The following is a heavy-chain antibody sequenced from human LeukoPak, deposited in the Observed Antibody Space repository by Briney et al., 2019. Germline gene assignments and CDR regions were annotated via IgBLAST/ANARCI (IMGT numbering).Heavy chain of an antibody. Sequence: ASVKVSCKASGYTFTGYYMHWERQAPGQGLEWMGWINPNSGGTNYAQKFQGRVTMTRDTSISTAYMELSRLRSDDTAVYYCARGGRIRYFDWFNWFDPWGQGTLVTVS. V-gene: IGHV1-2*02. CDR2: INPNSGGT. CDR1: GYTFTGYY. CDR3: ARGGRIRYFDWFNWFDP. J-gene: IGHJ5*02. D-gene: IGHD3-9*01.